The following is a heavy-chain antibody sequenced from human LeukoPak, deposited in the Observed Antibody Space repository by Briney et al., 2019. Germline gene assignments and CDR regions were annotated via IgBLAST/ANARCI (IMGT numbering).Heavy chain of an antibody. D-gene: IGHD4-11*01. Sequence: GGSLRLSCAASGFNFKLSAMSWGRQAPGKGLEWVALISGSGSRGSGITGGNTYYADSVGGRFTISRDNSKNTLFLQMNSLRDEDTAVYYCAKDLYSNYGPADYWGQGNLVTVSS. CDR1: GFNFKLSA. CDR3: AKDLYSNYGPADY. J-gene: IGHJ4*02. V-gene: IGHV3-23*01. CDR2: ISGSGSRGSGITGGNT.